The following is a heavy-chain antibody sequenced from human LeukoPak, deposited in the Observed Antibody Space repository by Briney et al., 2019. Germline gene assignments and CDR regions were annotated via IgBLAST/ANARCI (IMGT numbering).Heavy chain of an antibody. Sequence: GGSLGLSCAASGFTFSTYGMHWVRQAPGKGLEWVAVISYDGSNKYYADSVKGRFTISRDNAKNSLYLQMNSLRAEDTAVYYCAREYYYDSRAPGAFDIWGQGTMVTVSS. CDR3: AREYYYDSRAPGAFDI. CDR1: GFTFSTYG. J-gene: IGHJ3*02. D-gene: IGHD3-22*01. V-gene: IGHV3-30*03. CDR2: ISYDGSNK.